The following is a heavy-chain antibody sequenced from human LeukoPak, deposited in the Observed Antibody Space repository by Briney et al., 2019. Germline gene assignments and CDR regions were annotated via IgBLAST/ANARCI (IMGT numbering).Heavy chain of an antibody. Sequence: ASVKVSCKASGYIFTSYYIQWVRQAPGQGLEWMGIINPSGGTTNYPQKFQGRVTMTRDTSTSTVYMELCSLRSDDTAVEYWARFAVHRRIAVAGQFGLDYWGQGTLVTVSS. CDR1: GYIFTSYY. CDR3: ARFAVHRRIAVAGQFGLDY. CDR2: INPSGGTT. J-gene: IGHJ4*02. V-gene: IGHV1-46*01. D-gene: IGHD6-19*01.